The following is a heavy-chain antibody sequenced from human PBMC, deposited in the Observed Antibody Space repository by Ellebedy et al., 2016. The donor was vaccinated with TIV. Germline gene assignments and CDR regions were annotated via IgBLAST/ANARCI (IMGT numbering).Heavy chain of an antibody. CDR3: VRDAAGTQGTYWYFDL. D-gene: IGHD3-10*01. CDR2: ISNRDGIF. CDR1: GFIFNTYS. V-gene: IGHV3-48*02. J-gene: IGHJ2*01. Sequence: GGSLRLSCAASGFIFNTYSMNWVRQAPGKRLEWISYISNRDGIFYYADSVEGRLTISRDDARNSLSLQMNSLRDEDTAIYYCVRDAAGTQGTYWYFDLWGRGTLVTVSS.